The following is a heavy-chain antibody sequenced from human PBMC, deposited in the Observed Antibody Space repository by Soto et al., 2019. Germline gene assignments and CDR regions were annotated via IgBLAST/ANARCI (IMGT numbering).Heavy chain of an antibody. CDR2: ISFDGNNI. J-gene: IGHJ4*02. CDR3: ARVCCSSIWCVTQFDN. D-gene: IGHD2-2*01. V-gene: IGHV3-30-3*01. Sequence: PGGSLRLSCASSGFNFSFYAMHWVRQTPGKGLEWVAVISFDGNNIYYADSVRGQFTISRDSSSSMLYLQMNNLKPEDSAIYYCARVCCSSIWCVTQFDNWGQGTLVTVSS. CDR1: GFNFSFYA.